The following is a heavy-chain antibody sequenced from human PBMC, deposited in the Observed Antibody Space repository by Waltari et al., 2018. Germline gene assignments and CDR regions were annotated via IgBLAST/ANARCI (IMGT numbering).Heavy chain of an antibody. CDR2: INHSGSN. Sequence: QVQLQQWGAGLLKPSETLSLTCAVYGGSFSGYYWSWIRQPPGKGLEWIGEINHSGSNNYNPSLKCRVTISVDTSKNPFSLKLSSVTAADTAVYYCAGGGGNSSFPPNREGAFDIWGQGTMVTVSS. CDR1: GGSFSGYY. D-gene: IGHD6-6*01. J-gene: IGHJ3*02. CDR3: AGGGGNSSFPPNREGAFDI. V-gene: IGHV4-34*01.